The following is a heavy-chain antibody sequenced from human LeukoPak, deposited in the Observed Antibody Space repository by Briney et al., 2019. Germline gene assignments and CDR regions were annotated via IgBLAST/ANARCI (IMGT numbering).Heavy chain of an antibody. V-gene: IGHV1-69*13. Sequence: ASVNVSCKAAGGTFSSCAISWVRQAPGQGLEWMGGIIPIFGTANYAQTFQGRVTITADESTSTAYMELSSLRSEDTAVYYCASNLERYVVVVPAFPMDVWGQGTTVTVSS. D-gene: IGHD2-2*01. CDR2: IIPIFGTA. CDR1: GGTFSSCA. CDR3: ASNLERYVVVVPAFPMDV. J-gene: IGHJ6*02.